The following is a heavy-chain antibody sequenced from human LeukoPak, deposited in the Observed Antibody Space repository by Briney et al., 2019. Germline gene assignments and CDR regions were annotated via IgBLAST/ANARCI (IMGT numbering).Heavy chain of an antibody. CDR3: AKDWRWQQPIYGMNV. CDR2: ISYDRSNQ. V-gene: IGHV3-30*18. CDR1: GFSFRNYG. D-gene: IGHD6-13*01. J-gene: IGHJ6*02. Sequence: GTSLRLSCVASGFSFRNYGMPWGRQAPGKGLEWVAFISYDRSNQYYTDSVKGRFTISRDNSKNTLFLQMNSLRPEDTAIYYCAKDWRWQQPIYGMNVWGQGTTVTVFS.